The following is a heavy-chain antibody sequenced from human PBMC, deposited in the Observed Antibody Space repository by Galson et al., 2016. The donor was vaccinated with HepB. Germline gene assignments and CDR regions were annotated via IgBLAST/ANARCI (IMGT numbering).Heavy chain of an antibody. D-gene: IGHD6-19*01. CDR2: IWYDRSEK. Sequence: SLRLSCAASGFSFSSYGIHWVRQAPGKGLEWVAVIWYDRSEKYYADSVKGRFTISRDNSRNTLYLQMNSLRAEDTAVDYCARGVAVTMGTWFDPWGQGTLVTVSS. J-gene: IGHJ5*02. CDR1: GFSFSSYG. V-gene: IGHV3-33*01. CDR3: ARGVAVTMGTWFDP.